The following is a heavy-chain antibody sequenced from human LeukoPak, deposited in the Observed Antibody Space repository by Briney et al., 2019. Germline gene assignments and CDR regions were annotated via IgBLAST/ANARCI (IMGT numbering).Heavy chain of an antibody. Sequence: QPGGSLRLSCAASGFTFSSYAMSWVRQAPGKGLEWVSAISGSGGSTYYADSVKGRFTISRDNSKNTLYLQMNSLRAEDTAVYYCAKYYGSGSRLTYYFIDYWGQGTLVTVSS. V-gene: IGHV3-23*01. CDR2: ISGSGGST. CDR3: AKYYGSGSRLTYYFIDY. D-gene: IGHD3-10*01. CDR1: GFTFSSYA. J-gene: IGHJ4*02.